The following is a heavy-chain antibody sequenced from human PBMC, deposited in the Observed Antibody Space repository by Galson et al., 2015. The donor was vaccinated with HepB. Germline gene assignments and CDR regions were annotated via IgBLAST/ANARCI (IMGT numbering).Heavy chain of an antibody. Sequence: SLRLSCAASGFTFSSYAMRWVRQAPGKGLEWVAVISYDGSNKYYADSVKGRFTISRDNSKNTLYLQMNSLRAEDTAVYYCARGYDSSGYYYFDYWGQGTLVTVSS. CDR3: ARGYDSSGYYYFDY. J-gene: IGHJ4*02. CDR1: GFTFSSYA. V-gene: IGHV3-30*04. CDR2: ISYDGSNK. D-gene: IGHD3-22*01.